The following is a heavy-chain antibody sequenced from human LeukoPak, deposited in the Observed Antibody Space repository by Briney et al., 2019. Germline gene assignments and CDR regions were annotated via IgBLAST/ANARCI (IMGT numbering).Heavy chain of an antibody. V-gene: IGHV4-4*02. CDR2: IYHSGST. J-gene: IGHJ4*02. CDR3: ATEYCSGGSCYSAPGY. D-gene: IGHD2-15*01. CDR1: GGSISSSNW. Sequence: SGTLSLTCAVSGGSISSSNWWSWARQPPGKGLEWIGEIYHSGSTNYNPSLKSRVTISVDKSKNQFSLKLSSVTAADTAVYYCATEYCSGGSCYSAPGYWGQGTLVTVSS.